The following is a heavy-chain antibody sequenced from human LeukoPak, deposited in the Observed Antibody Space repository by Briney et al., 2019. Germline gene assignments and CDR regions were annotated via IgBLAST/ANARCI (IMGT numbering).Heavy chain of an antibody. V-gene: IGHV3-30-3*01. CDR3: ARGGDFWSGYKTHEYGLDV. D-gene: IGHD3-3*01. CDR2: ISYDGSKK. J-gene: IGHJ6*02. Sequence: GRSLRLSCAASGFTFSSYAMHWVRQAPGKGLEWVAVISYDGSKKYHADSVKGRFTISRDNSNKMQYLEMDGLRADDTAVYYCARGGDFWSGYKTHEYGLDVWGQGTTVTVSS. CDR1: GFTFSSYA.